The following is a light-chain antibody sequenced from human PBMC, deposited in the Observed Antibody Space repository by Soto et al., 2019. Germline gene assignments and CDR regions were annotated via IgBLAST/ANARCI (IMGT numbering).Light chain of an antibody. V-gene: IGLV2-14*01. Sequence: QSALNQPASVSGSPGQSVTISCTGTSSDVGSYKYVSWYQQHPGKAPKLMIYDVSNRPSGVSNRFSGSKSGNTASLTISGLQTEDEADYYCSSYTSSSVVFGGGTKLTVL. CDR2: DVS. CDR1: SSDVGSYKY. J-gene: IGLJ2*01. CDR3: SSYTSSSVV.